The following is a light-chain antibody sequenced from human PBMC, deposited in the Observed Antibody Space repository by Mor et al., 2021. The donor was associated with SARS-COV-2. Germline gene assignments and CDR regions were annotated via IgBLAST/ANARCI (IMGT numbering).Light chain of an antibody. Sequence: NYVSWYQQLPGTAPKLLIYWNNQRPSGVSDRFSGSKSGTSASLAISGLRSEDEADYYCAAWDASLSGVVFGGGTKLTVL. CDR1: NY. CDR3: AAWDASLSGVV. CDR2: WNN. J-gene: IGLJ2*01. V-gene: IGLV1-47*01.